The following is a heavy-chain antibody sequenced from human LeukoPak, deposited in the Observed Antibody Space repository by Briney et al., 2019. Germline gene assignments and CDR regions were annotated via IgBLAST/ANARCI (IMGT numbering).Heavy chain of an antibody. CDR2: INPSGGST. D-gene: IGHD4-17*01. V-gene: IGHV1-46*01. J-gene: IGHJ4*02. CDR3: ARGRLRSLFDH. CDR1: GYTFPNFF. Sequence: ASVTVSCKASGYTFPNFFLHWVRQAPGQGLEWMGIINPSGGSTSYAQKFQGRVIMTRDMSTSTLYMELSNLRSEDTAVYYCARGRLRSLFDHRGQGTLVTVSS.